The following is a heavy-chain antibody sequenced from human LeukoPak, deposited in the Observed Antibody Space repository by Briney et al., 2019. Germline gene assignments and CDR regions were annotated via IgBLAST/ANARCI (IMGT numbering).Heavy chain of an antibody. CDR3: ARGMIVVPIRY. CDR2: IKQDGSEK. J-gene: IGHJ4*02. D-gene: IGHD3-22*01. CDR1: GFTFSSYW. Sequence: RAGGSLRLSCAASGFTFSSYWMSWVRQAPGKGLEWVANIKQDGSEKYYVDSVKGRFTISRDIAKNSLYLQMNSLRAEDTAVYYCARGMIVVPIRYWGQGTLVTVSS. V-gene: IGHV3-7*01.